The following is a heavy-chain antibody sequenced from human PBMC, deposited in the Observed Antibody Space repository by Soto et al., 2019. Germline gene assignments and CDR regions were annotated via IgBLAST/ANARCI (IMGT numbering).Heavy chain of an antibody. D-gene: IGHD2-2*01. CDR3: ERDASSTANWLDP. V-gene: IGHV4-31*03. J-gene: IGHJ5*02. CDR2: IYYTGFT. Sequence: TLSLTCTVSGAPFHIGGYYWAWIRQNPGKGLEWIGYIYYTGFTYYNPSLGSRVNISVDTSKNQFSLELTSVTAADTAVYYCERDASSTANWLDPWGQGLLVTVSS. CDR1: GAPFHIGGYY.